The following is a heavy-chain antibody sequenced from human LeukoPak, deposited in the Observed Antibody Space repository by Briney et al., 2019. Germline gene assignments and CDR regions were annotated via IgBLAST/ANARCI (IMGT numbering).Heavy chain of an antibody. J-gene: IGHJ4*02. D-gene: IGHD2-15*01. Sequence: GGSLRLSCAASGFTVSSNYMSWVRQAPGKGLEWVSVIYSGGSTYYADSVKGRFTISRDNSKNTLYLQMNSLRAEDTAVYYCAKSKVVAATMGRFDYWGQGTLVTVSS. CDR3: AKSKVVAATMGRFDY. CDR2: IYSGGST. CDR1: GFTVSSNY. V-gene: IGHV3-53*01.